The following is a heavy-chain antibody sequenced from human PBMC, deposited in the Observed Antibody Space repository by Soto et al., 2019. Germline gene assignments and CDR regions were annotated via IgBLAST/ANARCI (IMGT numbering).Heavy chain of an antibody. CDR1: VFTFSSYA. CDR3: VKSEHYYDSSGYYTLSS. J-gene: IGHJ5*02. Sequence: GGSLRLSCSASVFTFSSYAMHWVRQAPGKGLEYVSAISSNGGSTYYADSVKGRFTISRDNSKNTLYLQMSSLRAEDTAVYYCVKSEHYYDSSGYYTLSSWGQGTLVTVSS. D-gene: IGHD3-22*01. CDR2: ISSNGGST. V-gene: IGHV3-64D*08.